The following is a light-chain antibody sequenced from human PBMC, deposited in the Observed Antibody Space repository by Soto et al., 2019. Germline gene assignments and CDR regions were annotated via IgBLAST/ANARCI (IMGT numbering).Light chain of an antibody. CDR2: EVA. Sequence: QSALTQPASVSGSPGQSITISCTGTNSDIGTFNYVSWYQQHPGKAPKLLIYEVANRPSGVSNRFSGSKSCNTASLTISGLQAEDEADYYCSSYASGTAVLFGGGTKLTVL. J-gene: IGLJ2*01. CDR1: NSDIGTFNY. V-gene: IGLV2-14*01. CDR3: SSYASGTAVL.